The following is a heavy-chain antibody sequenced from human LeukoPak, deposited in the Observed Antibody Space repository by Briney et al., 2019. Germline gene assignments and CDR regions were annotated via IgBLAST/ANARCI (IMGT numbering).Heavy chain of an antibody. CDR3: AKDGLRLGELSY. D-gene: IGHD3-16*02. CDR1: GFTFSSYG. V-gene: IGHV3-30*18. CDR2: ISYDGSNK. Sequence: PGGSLRLSCAASGFTFSSYGMHWVRQAPGKGLESVAVISYDGSNKYYADSVKGRFTISRDNSKNTLYLQMNSLRAEDTAVYYCAKDGLRLGELSYWGQGTLVTVSS. J-gene: IGHJ4*02.